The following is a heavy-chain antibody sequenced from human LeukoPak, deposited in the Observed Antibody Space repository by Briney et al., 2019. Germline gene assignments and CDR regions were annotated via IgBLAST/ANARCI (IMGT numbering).Heavy chain of an antibody. CDR3: ARESEYCSSTSCYTGRYYYYGMDV. J-gene: IGHJ6*02. Sequence: GGSLRLSCAASGFTFSGYGMHWVRQAPGKALEWVAVIWYDGSNKYYADSVKGRFTISRDNSKNTLYLQMNSLRAEDTAVYYCARESEYCSSTSCYTGRYYYYGMDVWGQGTTVTVSS. D-gene: IGHD2-2*02. CDR1: GFTFSGYG. V-gene: IGHV3-33*01. CDR2: IWYDGSNK.